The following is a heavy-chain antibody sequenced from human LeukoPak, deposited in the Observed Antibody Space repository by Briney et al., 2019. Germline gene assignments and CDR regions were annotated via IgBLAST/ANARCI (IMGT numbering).Heavy chain of an antibody. J-gene: IGHJ4*02. V-gene: IGHV3-30*02. CDR3: AKEALSTAMVTH. Sequence: GGSLRLSCAASGITFSRYGMHWVRQAPGKGLEWVTFIRYDGSIKYYADSVKGRFTMSRDNSKNTLFLQMNSLRAEDTAVYYCAKEALSTAMVTHWGQGTLVTVSS. D-gene: IGHD5-18*01. CDR1: GITFSRYG. CDR2: IRYDGSIK.